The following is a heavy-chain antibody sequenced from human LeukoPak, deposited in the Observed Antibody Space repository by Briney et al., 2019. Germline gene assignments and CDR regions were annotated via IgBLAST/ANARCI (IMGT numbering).Heavy chain of an antibody. V-gene: IGHV1-8*02. CDR3: ARENNWSDDMAAFDI. CDR2: MNPNSGNT. Sequence: GASVKVSCTASGYTFTSYYMHWVRQATGQGLEWMGWMNPNSGNTGYAQKFQGRVTMTRNTSISTAYMELSSLRSEDTAVCYCARENNWSDDMAAFDIWGQGTMVTVSS. CDR1: GYTFTSYY. J-gene: IGHJ3*02. D-gene: IGHD1-1*01.